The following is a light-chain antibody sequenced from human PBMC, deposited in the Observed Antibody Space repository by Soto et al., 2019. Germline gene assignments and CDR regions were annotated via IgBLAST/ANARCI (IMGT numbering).Light chain of an antibody. V-gene: IGKV1-5*01. CDR2: DAS. J-gene: IGKJ1*01. Sequence: DIQMTQSPSTLSASVGDRVTISCRASQSISSWXAWNXQRPWKAPKLLIYDASTLESGVPSRFGRSGSGTEXTLTISSLQPDDFAHYYCQQYISYACTSGQGTKV. CDR3: QQYISYACT. CDR1: QSISSW.